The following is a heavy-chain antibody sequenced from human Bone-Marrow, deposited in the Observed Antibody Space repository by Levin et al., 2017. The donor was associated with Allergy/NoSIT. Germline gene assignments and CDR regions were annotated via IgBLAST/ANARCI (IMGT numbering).Heavy chain of an antibody. Sequence: RSQTLSLTCAVYGGSFSGYYWSWIRQPPGKGLEWIGEINHSGSTNYNPSLKSRVTISVDTSKNQFSLKLSSVTAADTAVYYCARGDGVVAATPPYYFDYWGQGTLVTVSS. V-gene: IGHV4-34*01. CDR1: GGSFSGYY. CDR2: INHSGST. CDR3: ARGDGVVAATPPYYFDY. J-gene: IGHJ4*02. D-gene: IGHD2-15*01.